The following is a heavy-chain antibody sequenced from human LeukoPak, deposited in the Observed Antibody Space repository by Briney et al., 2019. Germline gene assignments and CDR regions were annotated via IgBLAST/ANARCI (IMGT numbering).Heavy chain of an antibody. CDR1: GFTFSSYA. V-gene: IGHV3-23*01. CDR3: ARYSSSWYEWFDP. Sequence: QPGGSLRLPCAASGFTFSSYAMSWVRQAPGKGLEWVSAISGSGGSTYYADSVKGRFTISRDNSKNTLYLQMNSLRAEDTAVYYCARYSSSWYEWFDPWGQGTLVTVSS. J-gene: IGHJ5*02. CDR2: ISGSGGST. D-gene: IGHD6-13*01.